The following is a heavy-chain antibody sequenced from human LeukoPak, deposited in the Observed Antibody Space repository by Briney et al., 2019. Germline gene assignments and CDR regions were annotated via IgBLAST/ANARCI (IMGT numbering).Heavy chain of an antibody. J-gene: IGHJ4*02. Sequence: GGSLRLSCVASGLTFRNAWMSWVRQAPGKGLEWVANIKLDGSEKYYVDSVKGRFTISRDNAKNSLYLQMNSLRAEDTAVYYCARGFDDYIWGSYQDYWGQGTLVTVSS. V-gene: IGHV3-7*01. CDR2: IKLDGSEK. CDR1: GLTFRNAW. CDR3: ARGFDDYIWGSYQDY. D-gene: IGHD3-16*02.